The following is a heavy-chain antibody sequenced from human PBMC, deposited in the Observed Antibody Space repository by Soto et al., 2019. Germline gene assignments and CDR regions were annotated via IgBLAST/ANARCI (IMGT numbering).Heavy chain of an antibody. CDR1: GGSVSSGDYF. V-gene: IGHV4-61*08. CDR3: ARSPNYYYYGFDV. J-gene: IGHJ6*02. D-gene: IGHD3-10*01. CDR2: IYYSGST. Sequence: SETLSLTCTVSGGSVSSGDYFWSWLRQSPGKRLEWIAYIYYSGSTNYNPSLKSRATISVDTSKSQVSLTLTSMTAADAAVYYCARSPNYYYYGFDVWGQGTTVTVSS.